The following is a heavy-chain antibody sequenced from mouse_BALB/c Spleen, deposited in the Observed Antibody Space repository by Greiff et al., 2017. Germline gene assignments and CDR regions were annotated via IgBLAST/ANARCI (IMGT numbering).Heavy chain of an antibody. Sequence: VKLQESGPGLVAPSQSLSITCTVSGFSLTGYGVNWVRQPPGKGLEWLGMIWGDGSTDYNSALKSRLSISKDNSKSQVFLKMNSLQTDDTARYYCARGGYDEVYAMDYWGQGTSVTVSS. V-gene: IGHV2-6-7*01. CDR1: GFSLTGYG. D-gene: IGHD2-14*01. CDR3: ARGGYDEVYAMDY. J-gene: IGHJ4*01. CDR2: IWGDGST.